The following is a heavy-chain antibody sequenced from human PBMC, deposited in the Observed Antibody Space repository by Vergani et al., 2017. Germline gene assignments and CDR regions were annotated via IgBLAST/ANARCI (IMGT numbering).Heavy chain of an antibody. CDR2: IYPGDSDT. Sequence: EVQLVQSGAEVKKPGESLKISCKGSGYSFTSYWIGWVRQMPGKGLEWMGIIYPGDSDTRYSPSFQGQVTISAEKSISTADLQWSSLKASDTAMYYCARRGSSGWYLEGAEYWGQGTLVTVSA. D-gene: IGHD6-19*01. CDR3: ARRGSSGWYLEGAEY. J-gene: IGHJ4*02. CDR1: GYSFTSYW. V-gene: IGHV5-51*01.